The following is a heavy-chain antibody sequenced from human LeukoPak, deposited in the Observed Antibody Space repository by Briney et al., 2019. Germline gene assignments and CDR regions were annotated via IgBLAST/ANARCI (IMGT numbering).Heavy chain of an antibody. CDR1: GYTLAELS. CDR3: ATSSMVRGGRFDP. J-gene: IGHJ5*02. CDR2: FDPEDGET. Sequence: ASVKVSCKVSGYTLAELSMHWVRQAPGKGLEWMGGFDPEDGETIYAQKFQGRVTMTEDTSTDTAYMELSSLRSEDTAVYYCATSSMVRGGRFDPWGQGTLVTVSS. D-gene: IGHD3-10*01. V-gene: IGHV1-24*01.